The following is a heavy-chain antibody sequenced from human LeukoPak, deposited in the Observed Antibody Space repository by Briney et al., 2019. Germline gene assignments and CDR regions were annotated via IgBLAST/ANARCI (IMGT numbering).Heavy chain of an antibody. CDR1: GFTFSSYA. CDR2: ISGSGGST. V-gene: IGHV3-23*01. J-gene: IGHJ5*02. CDR3: AKDGDFWSGYYHNWFDP. D-gene: IGHD3-3*01. Sequence: GGSLRLSCAASGFTFSSYAMSWVRQAPGQGLKWVSAISGSGGSTYYADSVKGRFTMSRDNSKNTLYLQMNSLRAEDTAVDYCAKDGDFWSGYYHNWFDPWGQGTLVTVSS.